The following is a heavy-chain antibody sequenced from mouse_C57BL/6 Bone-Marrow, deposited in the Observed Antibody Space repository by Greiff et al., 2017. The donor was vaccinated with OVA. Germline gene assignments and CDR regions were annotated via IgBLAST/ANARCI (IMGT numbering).Heavy chain of an antibody. J-gene: IGHJ1*03. CDR1: GFTFSSYA. V-gene: IGHV5-4*01. CDR2: ISDGGSYT. CDR3: ATRYFDV. Sequence: EVQLQESGGGLVKPGGSLKLSCAASGFTFSSYAMSWVRQTPEKRLEWVATISDGGSYTYYPDNVKGRFTISRDNAKNNLYLQMSHLKSEDTAMYYCATRYFDVWGTGTTVTVSS.